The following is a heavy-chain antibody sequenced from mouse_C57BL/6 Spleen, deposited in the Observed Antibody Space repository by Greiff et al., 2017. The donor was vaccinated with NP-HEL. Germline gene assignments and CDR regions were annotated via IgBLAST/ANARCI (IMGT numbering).Heavy chain of an antibody. V-gene: IGHV2-2*01. CDR3: ARTGFAY. CDR2: IWSDGST. J-gene: IGHJ3*01. Sequence: QVQLKQSGPGLVQPSQSLSITCTVSGFSLTSYGVHWVRQSPGKGLEWLGVIWSDGSTDYNAAFISRLGISKDNSKSQVFFKMNSLQADDTAIYYCARTGFAYWGQGTLVTVSA. CDR1: GFSLTSYG.